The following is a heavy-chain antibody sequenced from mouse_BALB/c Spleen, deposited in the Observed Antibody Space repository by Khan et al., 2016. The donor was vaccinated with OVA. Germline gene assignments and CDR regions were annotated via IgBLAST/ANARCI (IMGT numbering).Heavy chain of an antibody. V-gene: IGHV3-2*02. Sequence: EVQLQESGPGLVKPSQSLSLTCTVTGYSITSDYAWNWIRQFPGNKLEWMGYISYSGSTSYTPSLKSRISITRDPSKNQFFLQLNSVTTEDTATYYCKRGRAYWGQGTLVTVSA. CDR1: GYSITSDYA. CDR3: KRGRAY. CDR2: ISYSGST. J-gene: IGHJ3*01. D-gene: IGHD3-3*01.